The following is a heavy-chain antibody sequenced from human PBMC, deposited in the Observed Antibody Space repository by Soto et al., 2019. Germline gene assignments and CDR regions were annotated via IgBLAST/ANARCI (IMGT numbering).Heavy chain of an antibody. V-gene: IGHV5-10-1*01. J-gene: IGHJ5*02. CDR1: GYSFSSFW. Sequence: GESLKISCKVSGYSFSSFWITWVRQMPGKGLEWMGRIDPSDSYANYSPSFQGHVTFSADKSINTAYLQWSSLKASDTAMYYCGRVRVDKAEGWFDPWGQGTLVTVYS. D-gene: IGHD5-18*01. CDR3: GRVRVDKAEGWFDP. CDR2: IDPSDSYA.